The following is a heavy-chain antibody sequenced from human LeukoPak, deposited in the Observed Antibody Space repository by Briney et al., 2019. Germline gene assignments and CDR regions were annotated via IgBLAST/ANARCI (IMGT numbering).Heavy chain of an antibody. Sequence: GGSLRLSCAASGFTFSSYATSWVRQAPGKGLEWVSGISGSGGSTYYADSVKGRFTISRDNSKNTLYLQMNSLRAEDTAVYYCAKDQRLDYYGSGSLDYWGQGTLVTVSS. D-gene: IGHD3-10*01. J-gene: IGHJ4*02. CDR1: GFTFSSYA. CDR2: ISGSGGST. V-gene: IGHV3-23*01. CDR3: AKDQRLDYYGSGSLDY.